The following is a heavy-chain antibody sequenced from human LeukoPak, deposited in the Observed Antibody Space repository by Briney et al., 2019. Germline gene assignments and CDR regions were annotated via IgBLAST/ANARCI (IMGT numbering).Heavy chain of an antibody. V-gene: IGHV2-5*02. CDR3: AHYPAYGSGSYYNHFSQAYNWFDP. Sequence: SGPTLVKPTQTLTLTCTFSGFSLSTSGVGVGWIRQPPGKALEWLALIYWDDDRRYSPSLKSRLTITKDTSKNQVVLTMTNMDPVDTATYYCAHYPAYGSGSYYNHFSQAYNWFDPWGQGTLVTVSS. CDR1: GFSLSTSGVG. J-gene: IGHJ5*02. D-gene: IGHD3-10*01. CDR2: IYWDDDR.